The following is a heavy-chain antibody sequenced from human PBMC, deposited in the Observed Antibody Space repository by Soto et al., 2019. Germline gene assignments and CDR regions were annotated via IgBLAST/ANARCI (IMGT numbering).Heavy chain of an antibody. CDR1: GFTFSSYW. V-gene: IGHV3-74*01. CDR2: INSDGCST. CDR3: ARVIYYYDRSGYPDFDY. Sequence: GGSLRLSCAASGFTFSSYWMHWVRQAPGKGLVWVSRINSDGCSTSYADSVKGRFTISRDKAKNTLYLQMNSLRAEDTAVNYCARVIYYYDRSGYPDFDYWGQGTLVTVSS. D-gene: IGHD3-22*01. J-gene: IGHJ4*02.